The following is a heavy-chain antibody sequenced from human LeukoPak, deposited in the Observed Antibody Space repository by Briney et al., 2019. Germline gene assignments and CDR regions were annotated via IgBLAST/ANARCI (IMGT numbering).Heavy chain of an antibody. J-gene: IGHJ6*02. CDR3: ARRGRFGMNYYGKDV. CDR2: IYPGDSDT. D-gene: IGHD3-10*01. V-gene: IGHV5-51*01. CDR1: EYSFTTYW. Sequence: GESLKISCKASEYSFTTYWIGWVRQMPGRGLEWMGIIYPGDSDTRYSPSFQGQVTISADKSISTAYLQWSSLKTSDTAIYYCARRGRFGMNYYGKDVWGQGTTVTVSS.